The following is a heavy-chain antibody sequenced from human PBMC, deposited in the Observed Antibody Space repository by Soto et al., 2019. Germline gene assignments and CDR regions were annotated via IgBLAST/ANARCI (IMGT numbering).Heavy chain of an antibody. CDR3: ASDRPLGSAANIFDY. J-gene: IGHJ4*02. V-gene: IGHV3-21*01. CDR2: ISSSSSYI. CDR1: GFTFSSYS. Sequence: GGSLRLSCAASGFTFSSYSMNWVRQAPGKGLEWVSSISSSSSYIYYADSAKGLFTISRDNAKNSLYLQMNSLKAEDTAVYYCASDRPLGSAANIFDYWGQGTLVTVSS. D-gene: IGHD5-18*01.